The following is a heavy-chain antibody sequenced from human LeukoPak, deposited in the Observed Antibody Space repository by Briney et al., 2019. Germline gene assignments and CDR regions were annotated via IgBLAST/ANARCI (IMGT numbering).Heavy chain of an antibody. Sequence: GRSLRLSCAAPGFTFDDYAMHWVRQAPGKGLEWVSGISWNSGSIGYADSVKGRFTISRDNAKNSLYLQMNSLRAEDTALYYCAKVAIVATILYYFDYWGQGTLVTVSS. J-gene: IGHJ4*02. V-gene: IGHV3-9*01. CDR1: GFTFDDYA. CDR2: ISWNSGSI. CDR3: AKVAIVATILYYFDY. D-gene: IGHD5-12*01.